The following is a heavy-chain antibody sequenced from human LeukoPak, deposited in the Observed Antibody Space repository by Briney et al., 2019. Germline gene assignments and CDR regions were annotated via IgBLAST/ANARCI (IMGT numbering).Heavy chain of an antibody. J-gene: IGHJ4*02. D-gene: IGHD3-3*01. Sequence: GGSLRLSCAASGFTFEAYDFHWVRQATGEALEWVSAIGIGGATYYAGSVKGRFTISRDNAKNSLYLQMNSLRAEDTAVYYCAKDLRTQRYDYWSAYYFENWGQGTLVTVSS. CDR1: GFTFEAYD. V-gene: IGHV3-13*01. CDR3: AKDLRTQRYDYWSAYYFEN. CDR2: IGIGGAT.